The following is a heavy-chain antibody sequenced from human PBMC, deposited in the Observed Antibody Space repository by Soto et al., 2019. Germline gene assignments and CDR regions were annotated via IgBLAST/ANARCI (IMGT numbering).Heavy chain of an antibody. D-gene: IGHD5-18*01. J-gene: IGHJ4*02. CDR1: GGAFSSYT. CDR2: IIPILGIA. V-gene: IGHV1-69*04. CDR3: ARDRAGSYGNY. Sequence: GTSVKVSSKDSGGAFSSYTISWVRQAPGQGLEWMGRIIPILGIANYAQKFQGRVTITADKSTSTAYMELSSLRSEDTAVYYCARDRAGSYGNYWGQGTLVTVSS.